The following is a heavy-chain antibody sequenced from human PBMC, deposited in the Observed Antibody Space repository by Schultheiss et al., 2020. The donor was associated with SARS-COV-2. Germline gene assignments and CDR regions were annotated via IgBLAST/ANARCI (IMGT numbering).Heavy chain of an antibody. CDR3: ARGQRITIFGVVENWFDP. CDR1: GGSISSSSYY. Sequence: SQTLSLTCPVSGGSISSSSYYWGWIRQPPGKGLEWIGSIYYSGSTNYNPSLKSRVTISVDTSKNQFSLKLSSVTAADTAVYYCARGQRITIFGVVENWFDPWGQGTLVTVSS. V-gene: IGHV4-39*07. J-gene: IGHJ5*02. CDR2: IYYSGST. D-gene: IGHD3-3*01.